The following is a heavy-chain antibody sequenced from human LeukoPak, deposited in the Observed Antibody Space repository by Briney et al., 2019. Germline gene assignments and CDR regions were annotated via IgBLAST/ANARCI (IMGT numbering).Heavy chain of an antibody. D-gene: IGHD6-19*01. Sequence: GGSLRLSCAPSGFTFSGYSMNWVRQPPGKGLEWVSSISISSSYIYYADSVKGRFTISRDNAKNSLYLQMNILRAQETAVYYRASDSLRHRRGWYWELVWFDLCGEQTQVTLS. CDR2: ISISSSYI. V-gene: IGHV3-21*01. CDR3: ASDSLRHRRGWYWELVWFDL. J-gene: IGHJ5*02. CDR1: GFTFSGYS.